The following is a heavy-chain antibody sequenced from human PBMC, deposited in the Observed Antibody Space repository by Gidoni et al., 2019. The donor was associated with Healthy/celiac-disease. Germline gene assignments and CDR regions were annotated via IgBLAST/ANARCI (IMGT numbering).Heavy chain of an antibody. Sequence: EVQLVESGGGLVKPGGSLRLSCAASGFTFSSYSMNWVRQAPGKGLEWVSAISSSSSYIYYADSVKGRFTISRDNAKNSLYLQMNSLRAEDTAVYYCAREGMVYAILDYWGQGTLVTVSS. J-gene: IGHJ4*02. D-gene: IGHD2-8*01. V-gene: IGHV3-21*01. CDR3: AREGMVYAILDY. CDR2: ISSSSSYI. CDR1: GFTFSSYS.